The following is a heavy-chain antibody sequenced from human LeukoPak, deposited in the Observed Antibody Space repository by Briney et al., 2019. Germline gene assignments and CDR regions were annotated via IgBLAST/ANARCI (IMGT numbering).Heavy chain of an antibody. CDR1: GYTFTGYY. CDR2: INPNSGGT. Sequence: ASVKVSCKASGYTFTGYYMHWVRQAPGQGLEWMGWINPNSGGTNYAQKFQGRVTMTRDTSISTAYMELSRLRSDDTAVYYCARGIRYFDWLPQPDYYYMDVWGKGTTVTISS. J-gene: IGHJ6*03. CDR3: ARGIRYFDWLPQPDYYYMDV. D-gene: IGHD3-9*01. V-gene: IGHV1-2*02.